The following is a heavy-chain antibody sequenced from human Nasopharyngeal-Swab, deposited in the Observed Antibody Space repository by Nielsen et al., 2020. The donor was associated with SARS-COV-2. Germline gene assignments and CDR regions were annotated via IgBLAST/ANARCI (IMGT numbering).Heavy chain of an antibody. CDR2: IYYSGSP. CDR1: GGSISSSSYY. CDR3: ARERGRGGIWNYYYYYMDV. D-gene: IGHD3-10*01. V-gene: IGHV4-39*07. Sequence: SETLSLTCTVSGGSISSSSYYWGWIRQPPGKGLEWIGSIYYSGSPYYNPSLKSRVTISVDTSKNQFSLKLRSVTAADAAVYYCARERGRGGIWNYYYYYMDVWGKGTTVTVSS. J-gene: IGHJ6*03.